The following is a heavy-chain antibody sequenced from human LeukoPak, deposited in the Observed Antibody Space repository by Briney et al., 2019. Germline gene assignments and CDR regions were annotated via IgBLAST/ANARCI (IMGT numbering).Heavy chain of an antibody. V-gene: IGHV4-39*01. CDR3: ASSPSGYWWNFDC. Sequence: PSETLSLTCTVSGGSISSSGYYWGWIRQPPGKGLEWIGSIYYSGSTYYNPSLKSRVTISVDTSKNQFSLKLSSVTAADTAVYYCASSPSGYWWNFDCWGQGTLVTVSS. D-gene: IGHD3-22*01. CDR1: GGSISSSGYY. J-gene: IGHJ4*02. CDR2: IYYSGST.